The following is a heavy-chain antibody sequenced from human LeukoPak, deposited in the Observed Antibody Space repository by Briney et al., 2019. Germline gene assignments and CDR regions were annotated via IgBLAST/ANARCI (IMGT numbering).Heavy chain of an antibody. CDR3: ARTYFDFWSGDDYYYMDV. CDR2: NT. Sequence: SETLSLTCTVSGGSINSYYWSWIRQPPGKGLEWIGSNTYYNPSLKSRVTISLDTSKNQFSLKVSSVTAADTAVYYCARTYFDFWSGDDYYYMDVWGKGPRSPSP. D-gene: IGHD3-3*01. V-gene: IGHV4-59*01. CDR1: GGSINSYY. J-gene: IGHJ6*03.